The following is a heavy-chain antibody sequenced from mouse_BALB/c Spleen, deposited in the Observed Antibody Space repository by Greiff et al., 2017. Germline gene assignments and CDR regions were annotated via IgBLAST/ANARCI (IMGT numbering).Heavy chain of an antibody. D-gene: IGHD1-1*01. Sequence: EVNVVESGGGLVKPGGSLKLSCAASGFTFSDYYMYWVRQTPEKRLEWVATISDGGSYTYYPDSVKGRFTISRNNAKNNLYLQMSSLKSEDTAMYYCARASYYASSSWFAYWGQGTLVTVSA. V-gene: IGHV5-4*02. CDR2: ISDGGSYT. CDR1: GFTFSDYY. J-gene: IGHJ3*01. CDR3: ARASYYASSSWFAY.